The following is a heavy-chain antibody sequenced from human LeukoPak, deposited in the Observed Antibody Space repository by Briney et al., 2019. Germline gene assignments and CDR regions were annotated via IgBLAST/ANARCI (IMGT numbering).Heavy chain of an antibody. J-gene: IGHJ4*02. CDR3: ARGRPEWLGMPFDY. CDR2: IYYSGST. CDR1: VGSISSGGYY. Sequence: PSETLSLTCTVSVGSISSGGYYWSWIRQHPGKGLEWIGYIYYSGSTYYNPSLKSRVTISVDTSKDQFSLKLSSVTAADTAVYYCARGRPEWLGMPFDYWGQGTLVTVSS. V-gene: IGHV4-31*03. D-gene: IGHD3-3*01.